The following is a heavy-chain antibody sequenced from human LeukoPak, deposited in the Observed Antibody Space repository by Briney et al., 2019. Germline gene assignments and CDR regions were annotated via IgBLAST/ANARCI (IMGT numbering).Heavy chain of an antibody. D-gene: IGHD3-22*01. CDR1: KFNFA. CDR3: ARETYYYDSSGYSNFDY. J-gene: IGHJ4*02. Sequence: PGGSLRLSCAASKFNFAMSWVRQTAGKRLEWVSAISGSGDSTFYADSVKGRFTISRDNSKNTLYLQMNSLRAEDTAVYYCARETYYYDSSGYSNFDYWGQGTLVTVSS. CDR2: ISGSGDST. V-gene: IGHV3-23*01.